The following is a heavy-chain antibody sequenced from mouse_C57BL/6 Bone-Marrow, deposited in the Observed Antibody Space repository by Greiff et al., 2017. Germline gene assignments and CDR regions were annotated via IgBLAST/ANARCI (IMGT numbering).Heavy chain of an antibody. D-gene: IGHD1-1*01. J-gene: IGHJ2*01. CDR1: GYTFTSYW. CDR2: INPSNGGT. V-gene: IGHV1-53*01. Sequence: QVQLQQPGTELVKPGASVKLSCKASGYTFTSYWMHWVKQRPGQGLEWIGNINPSNGGTNYNEKFKSKATLTVDKSSSKAYRQLSSLTSEDSAVYYCASGKLLRLYYFDYWGQGTTLTVSS. CDR3: ASGKLLRLYYFDY.